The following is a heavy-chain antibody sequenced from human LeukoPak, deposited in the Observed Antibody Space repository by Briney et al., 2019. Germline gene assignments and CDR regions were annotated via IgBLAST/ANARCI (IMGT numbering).Heavy chain of an antibody. J-gene: IGHJ5*02. Sequence: SVKVSCKASGGTFSSYAISWVRQAPGQGLEWMGGSIPIFATANYAQKFQGRVTITADESTSTAYMELSSLRSEDTAVYYCARGEGPTYGSGSYYKYNWFDPWGQGTLVTVSS. V-gene: IGHV1-69*13. D-gene: IGHD3-10*01. CDR3: ARGEGPTYGSGSYYKYNWFDP. CDR2: SIPIFATA. CDR1: GGTFSSYA.